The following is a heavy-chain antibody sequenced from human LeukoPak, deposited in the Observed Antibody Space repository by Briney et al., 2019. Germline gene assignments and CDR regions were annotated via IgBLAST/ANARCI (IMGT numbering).Heavy chain of an antibody. CDR2: IYDSGT. CDR3: ARDGAAPPEYFQH. J-gene: IGHJ1*01. Sequence: NPSETLSLTCTVSGASISGHYWNWIRQPPGKGLEWIGYIYDSGTNYNPSLKGRVTMSVDTSKNQFSLKLSSVTAADTAVYYCARDGAAPPEYFQHWGQGTLVTVSS. CDR1: GASISGHY. V-gene: IGHV4-59*11.